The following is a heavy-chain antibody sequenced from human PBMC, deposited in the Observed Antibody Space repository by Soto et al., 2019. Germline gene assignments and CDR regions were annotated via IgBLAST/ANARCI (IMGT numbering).Heavy chain of an antibody. CDR2: INSDGSST. CDR1: EFTFNNYW. Sequence: EVQLVEFGGGLVQPGGSLRLSCAASEFTFNNYWIHWVRQAPGKGLVWVSRINSDGSSTTYADSVKGRFTISRDKAKNTLYLQMNSLRAEDTAVYYCARDANTVGVAGGMDVWGQGTTVTVSS. CDR3: ARDANTVGVAGGMDV. J-gene: IGHJ6*02. D-gene: IGHD1-26*01. V-gene: IGHV3-74*01.